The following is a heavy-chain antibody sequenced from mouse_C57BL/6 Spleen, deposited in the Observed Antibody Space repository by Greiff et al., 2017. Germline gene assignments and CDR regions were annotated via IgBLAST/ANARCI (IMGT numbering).Heavy chain of an antibody. CDR1: GYTFTSYW. CDR3: ARSGNRRDFDV. V-gene: IGHV1-64*01. J-gene: IGHJ1*03. D-gene: IGHD3-1*01. Sequence: VQLQQSGAELVKPGASVKLSCKASGYTFTSYWMHWVKQRPGQGLEWIGMIHPNSGSTNYNEKFKSKATLTVEKSSSTAYMQLSSLTSDDSAVYYCARSGNRRDFDVWGTGTTVTVSS. CDR2: IHPNSGST.